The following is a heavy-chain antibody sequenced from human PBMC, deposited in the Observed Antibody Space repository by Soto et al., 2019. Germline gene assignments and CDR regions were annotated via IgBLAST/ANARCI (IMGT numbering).Heavy chain of an antibody. V-gene: IGHV1-18*01. J-gene: IGHJ4*02. D-gene: IGHD2-2*01. CDR1: GYTFTSYG. CDR2: ISAYNGNT. CDR3: ARGWGDIVVVRAAMGSYFDY. Sequence: ASVKVSCKASGYTFTSYGISWVRQAPGQGLEWMGWISAYNGNTNYAQKLQGRVTMTTDTSTSTAYMELRSLRSDDTAVYYCARGWGDIVVVRAAMGSYFDYWGQGTLVTVSS.